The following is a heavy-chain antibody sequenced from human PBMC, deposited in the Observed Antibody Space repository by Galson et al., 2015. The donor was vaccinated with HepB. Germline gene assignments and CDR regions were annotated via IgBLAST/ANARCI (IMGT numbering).Heavy chain of an antibody. CDR3: ARETPYCGGDCYSGFDI. V-gene: IGHV1-2*04. Sequence: SVKVSCKASGGTFSSYAISWVRQAPGQGLEWMGWINPNSGGTNYAQKFQGWVTMTRDTSISTAYMELSRLRSGDTAVYYCARETPYCGGDCYSGFDIWGQGTMVTVSS. CDR1: GGTFSSYA. J-gene: IGHJ3*02. D-gene: IGHD2-21*02. CDR2: INPNSGGT.